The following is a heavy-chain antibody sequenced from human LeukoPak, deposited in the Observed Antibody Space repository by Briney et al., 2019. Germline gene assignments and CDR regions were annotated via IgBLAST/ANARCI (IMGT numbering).Heavy chain of an antibody. CDR2: IYSGGST. Sequence: GGSLRLSCAAAGFIFSNYGMHWVRQAPGKGLEWVSVIYSGGSTYYADSVKGRFTISRHNSKNTLYLQMNRLRAEDTAVYYCGSGKSRDLSFDYWGQGTLVTVSS. J-gene: IGHJ4*02. D-gene: IGHD5-24*01. CDR1: GFIFSNYG. CDR3: GSGKSRDLSFDY. V-gene: IGHV3-53*04.